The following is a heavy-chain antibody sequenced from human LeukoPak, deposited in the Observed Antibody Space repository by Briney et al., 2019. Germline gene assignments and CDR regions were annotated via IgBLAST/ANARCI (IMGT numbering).Heavy chain of an antibody. CDR1: VYTFTGYY. J-gene: IGHJ6*02. CDR2: INPNSGGT. CDR3: ARGGCSSTSCYEVYYYYGMDV. D-gene: IGHD2-2*01. Sequence: ASVKVSCKASVYTFTGYYMHWVRQAPGQGLEWMGWINPNSGGTNYAQKFQGRVTMTRDTSISTAYMELSRLRSDDTAVYYCARGGCSSTSCYEVYYYYGMDVWGQGTTVTVSS. V-gene: IGHV1-2*02.